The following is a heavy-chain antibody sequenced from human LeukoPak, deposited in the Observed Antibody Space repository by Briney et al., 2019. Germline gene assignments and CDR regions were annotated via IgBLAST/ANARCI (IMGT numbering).Heavy chain of an antibody. D-gene: IGHD1-14*01. CDR3: ARDSHTRTTSRGGLDV. V-gene: IGHV3-30*14. CDR1: GFTFSSYA. J-gene: IGHJ6*02. Sequence: GGSLRLSCAASGFTFSSYAFLWVRQAPGRGLEWVATMSFHGDNKYYADSVRGRFIVSRDNSRNTLFLQMNSLRPEDTAIYYCARDSHTRTTSRGGLDVWGQGTTVTVSS. CDR2: MSFHGDNK.